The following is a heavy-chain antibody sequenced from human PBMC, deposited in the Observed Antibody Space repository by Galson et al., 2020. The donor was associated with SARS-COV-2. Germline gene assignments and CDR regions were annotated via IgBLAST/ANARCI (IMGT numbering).Heavy chain of an antibody. Sequence: SETLSLTCTVSGGSIRSSSYYWGWIRQPPGKGLEWIGSIYYSGSTYYNPSLKSRVTISVDTSKNQFSLKLSSVTAADTAVYYCARLYGTIYYYYGMDVWGQGTTVTVSS. CDR1: GGSIRSSSYY. D-gene: IGHD1-7*01. V-gene: IGHV4-39*01. CDR3: ARLYGTIYYYYGMDV. CDR2: IYYSGST. J-gene: IGHJ6*02.